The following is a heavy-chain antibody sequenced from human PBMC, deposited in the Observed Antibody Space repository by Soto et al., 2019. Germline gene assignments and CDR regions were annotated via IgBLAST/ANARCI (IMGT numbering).Heavy chain of an antibody. CDR3: ARGVNYYDSSGFYHRDY. Sequence: SETLSLTCAVSGYSITTGYYWGWVRRPPGKGLEWIGSVYHSGRTSYNPSLESRVTISVDTSKNQFSLRLSSVTAADTAVYYCARGVNYYDSSGFYHRDYWGQVLLVTFSS. J-gene: IGHJ4*02. V-gene: IGHV4-38-2*01. CDR1: GYSITTGYY. D-gene: IGHD3-22*01. CDR2: VYHSGRT.